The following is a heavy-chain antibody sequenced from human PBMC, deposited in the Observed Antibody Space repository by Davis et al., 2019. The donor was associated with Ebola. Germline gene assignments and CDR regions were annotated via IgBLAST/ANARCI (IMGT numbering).Heavy chain of an antibody. J-gene: IGHJ5*02. V-gene: IGHV3-11*06. CDR2: ISSSSSYT. D-gene: IGHD2-2*02. Sequence: GESLKISCAASGFSFSSYPMSWIRQAPGKGLEWVSYISSSSSYTNYADSVKGRFTISRDNAKNSLYLQMNSLRAEDTAVYYCARVSSIVVVPAAIRRVSGFDPWGQGTLVTVSS. CDR1: GFSFSSYP. CDR3: ARVSSIVVVPAAIRRVSGFDP.